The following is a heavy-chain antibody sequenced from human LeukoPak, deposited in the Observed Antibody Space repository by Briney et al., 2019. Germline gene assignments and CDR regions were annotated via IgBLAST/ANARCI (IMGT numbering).Heavy chain of an antibody. D-gene: IGHD2-2*01. CDR3: ARDPGVYCSSTSCYLSGWFDP. Sequence: SETLSLTCISGASISGYWWSWIRQPPGKGLEWIGYIYYSGSTNYNPSLKSRVTISVDTSKNQFSLKLSSVTAADTAVYYCARDPGVYCSSTSCYLSGWFDPWGQGTLVTVSS. J-gene: IGHJ5*02. CDR1: GASISGYW. CDR2: IYYSGST. V-gene: IGHV4-59*01.